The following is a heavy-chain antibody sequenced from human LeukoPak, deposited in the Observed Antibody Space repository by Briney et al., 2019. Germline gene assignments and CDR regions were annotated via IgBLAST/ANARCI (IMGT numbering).Heavy chain of an antibody. V-gene: IGHV3-7*01. J-gene: IGHJ3*01. CDR2: IDKDAIEK. CDR1: GFTISPYC. D-gene: IGHD3-16*02. Sequence: GGSLRLSCIASGFTISPYCMGWARQAPGKGPEWVANIDKDAIEKYYVDSVKGRCTISRDNAKNSLYLEVNSLGVEDTAVYFCARGGLSYGFDVWGRGTVVTVSS. CDR3: ARGGLSYGFDV.